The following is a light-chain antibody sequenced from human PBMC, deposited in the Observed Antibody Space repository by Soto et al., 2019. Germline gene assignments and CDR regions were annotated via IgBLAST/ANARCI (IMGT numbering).Light chain of an antibody. CDR2: GAS. Sequence: MTQSPATLSVSPGERATLSCRASQSVSSRYLAWYQQKPGQAPRLLIYGASTRATGIPARFSGSGSGTDFTLTISSLQPEDFATYYCRQSYRTPIPFGQGTRLEIK. J-gene: IGKJ5*01. CDR1: QSVSSRY. CDR3: RQSYRTPIP. V-gene: IGKV3D-7*01.